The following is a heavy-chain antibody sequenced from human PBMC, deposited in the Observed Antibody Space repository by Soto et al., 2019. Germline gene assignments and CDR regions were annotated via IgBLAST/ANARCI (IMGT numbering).Heavy chain of an antibody. V-gene: IGHV3-7*05. CDR3: AKKYSYDSGTYLYHFDC. Sequence: GGSLRLSCAASGFTFSSYWMSWVRQAPGKGLEWVANIKEDGSQKWYVDSVKGRFTISRDNSKNTLCMQMNSLRAEDTALYYCAKKYSYDSGTYLYHFDCWGQGTLVTVSS. D-gene: IGHD3-10*01. CDR2: IKEDGSQK. CDR1: GFTFSSYW. J-gene: IGHJ4*02.